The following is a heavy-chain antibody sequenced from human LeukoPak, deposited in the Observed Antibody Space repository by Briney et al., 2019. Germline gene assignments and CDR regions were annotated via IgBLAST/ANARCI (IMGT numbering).Heavy chain of an antibody. V-gene: IGHV1-8*01. Sequence: ASVKVSCKTSGDTFTTYAIIWVRQATGQGLEWMGWMNPNSGNTGYAQKFQGRVTITRNTSISTAYMELSSLRSEDTAVYYCARGQSYYDILTGYYRPFNWFDPWGQGTLVTVSS. CDR1: GDTFTTYA. CDR3: ARGQSYYDILTGYYRPFNWFDP. D-gene: IGHD3-9*01. J-gene: IGHJ5*02. CDR2: MNPNSGNT.